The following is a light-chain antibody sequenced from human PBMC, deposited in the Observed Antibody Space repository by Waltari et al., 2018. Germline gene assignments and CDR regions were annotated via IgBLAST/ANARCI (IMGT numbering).Light chain of an antibody. J-gene: IGLJ2*01. Sequence: YELTQSPSISVSPGQTARITCSGDALPKQYSYWYQQRPGQAPSLVIYQDPERPSGIPEQFSGSSSGTTVTLTISDVQAEDEGDYYCHSADFSGNFRVFGGGTRLTV. CDR1: ALPKQY. CDR3: HSADFSGNFRV. V-gene: IGLV3-25*03. CDR2: QDP.